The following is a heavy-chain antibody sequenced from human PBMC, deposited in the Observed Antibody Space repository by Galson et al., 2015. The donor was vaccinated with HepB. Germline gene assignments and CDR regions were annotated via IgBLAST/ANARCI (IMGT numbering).Heavy chain of an antibody. V-gene: IGHV3-23*01. Sequence: SLRLSCAASRFTFSNYAMTWVRQAPGKGLEWVSIISGRGDTTYYADSVKGRFTISRDNSKNTLYLHMNSLRAEDTAIYYCAKSRSSGWYYFDYWGQGTLVTVSS. CDR3: AKSRSSGWYYFDY. CDR1: RFTFSNYA. CDR2: ISGRGDTT. D-gene: IGHD6-19*01. J-gene: IGHJ4*02.